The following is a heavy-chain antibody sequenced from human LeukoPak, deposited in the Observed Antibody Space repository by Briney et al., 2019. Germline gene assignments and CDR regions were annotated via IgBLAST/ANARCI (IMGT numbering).Heavy chain of an antibody. CDR1: GLTFSIAW. V-gene: IGHV3-15*01. CDR3: TTDVGYFDF. Sequence: GGSLRLSCAASGLTFSIAWMSWVRQAPGKGLEWVGRIKSRTDGGTTDYAAPVKGRFTISRDDSENTLYLQMNSLKTEDTAVYYCTTDVGYFDFRGQGTLVTVSS. CDR2: IKSRTDGGTT. J-gene: IGHJ4*02. D-gene: IGHD1-26*01.